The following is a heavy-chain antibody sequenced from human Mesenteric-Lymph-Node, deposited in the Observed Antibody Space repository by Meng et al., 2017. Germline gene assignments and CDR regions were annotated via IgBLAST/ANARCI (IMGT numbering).Heavy chain of an antibody. V-gene: IGHV4-39*07. J-gene: IGHJ3*02. CDR3: ARRYSSSWYALGAFDI. D-gene: IGHD6-13*01. Sequence: GSLRLSCSVSGASLSNHEHHWAWIRQPPGKGLEWIGSISYSGTTYSNPSLKSRLTMLADTSKNRFSLSLTSVTAADTAVYYCARRYSSSWYALGAFDIWGQGTMVTVSS. CDR2: ISYSGTT. CDR1: GASLSNHEHH.